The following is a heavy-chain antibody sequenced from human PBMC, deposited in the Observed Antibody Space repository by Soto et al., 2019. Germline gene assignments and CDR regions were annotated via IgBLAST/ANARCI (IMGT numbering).Heavy chain of an antibody. CDR3: ARHIVVPQGYTAHYYYYGMDV. CDR2: INPSGGST. J-gene: IGHJ6*02. CDR1: GYTFTSYY. Sequence: QVQLVQSGAEVKKPGASVKVSCKASGYTFTSYYMHWVRQAPGQGLEWMGIINPSGGSTSYAQKFQGRVTMTRDTSTSTVYMQLSSLRSEDTAVYYCARHIVVPQGYTAHYYYYGMDVWGQGTTVTVSS. V-gene: IGHV1-46*01. D-gene: IGHD2-2*01.